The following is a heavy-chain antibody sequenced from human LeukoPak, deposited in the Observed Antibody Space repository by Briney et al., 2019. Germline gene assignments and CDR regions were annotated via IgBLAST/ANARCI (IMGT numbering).Heavy chain of an antibody. D-gene: IGHD1-26*01. CDR3: AREEWELRLGAFDI. V-gene: IGHV4-30-4*08. J-gene: IGHJ3*02. Sequence: SETLSLTCTVSGGSISSGDYYWRWIRQPPGKGLEWIGYIYYSGSTYYNPSLKSRVTISVDTSKNQFSLKLSSVTAADTAVYYCAREEWELRLGAFDIWGQGTMVTVSS. CDR2: IYYSGST. CDR1: GGSISSGDYY.